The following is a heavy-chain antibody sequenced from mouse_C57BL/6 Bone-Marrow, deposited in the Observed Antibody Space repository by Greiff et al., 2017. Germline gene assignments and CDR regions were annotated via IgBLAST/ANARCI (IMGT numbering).Heavy chain of an antibody. CDR3: ARGDYGIAWFAY. D-gene: IGHD1-1*01. Sequence: EVQLVESGGGLVKPGGSLKLSCAASGFTFSDYGMHWVRQAPEKGLEWVAYISSGSSTIYSADTVKGRFTISRDNAKNTLFLQMTSLRSEDTAMYYCARGDYGIAWFAYWRQGTLVTVSA. V-gene: IGHV5-17*01. CDR1: GFTFSDYG. J-gene: IGHJ3*01. CDR2: ISSGSSTI.